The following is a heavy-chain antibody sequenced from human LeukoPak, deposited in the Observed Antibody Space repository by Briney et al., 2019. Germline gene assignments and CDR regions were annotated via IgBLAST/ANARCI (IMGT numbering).Heavy chain of an antibody. CDR2: IGSDGSDK. D-gene: IGHD3-16*01. CDR3: AKDLSSGGGYD. J-gene: IGHJ4*02. Sequence: GGSLRLSCAASGFNFTNYVMHWVRQAPGKGLEWVSFIGSDGSDKHYADSVKGRFTISRDNSKNTLYLQMNSLRPEDTAVYYCAKDLSSGGGYDWGQGTLVTVSS. V-gene: IGHV3-30*02. CDR1: GFNFTNYV.